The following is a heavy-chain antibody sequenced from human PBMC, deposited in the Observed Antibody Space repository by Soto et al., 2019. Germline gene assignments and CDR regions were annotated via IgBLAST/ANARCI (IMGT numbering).Heavy chain of an antibody. CDR3: ARRAAAGLYYFDY. Sequence: QLQLQESGPGLVKPSETLSLTCTVSGGSISSSSYYWGWIRQPPGKGLEWIGSIYYSGSTYYNPSLKSRVTISVDTSKNQFSLKLSSVTAADTAVYYCARRAAAGLYYFDYWGQGTLVTVSS. D-gene: IGHD6-13*01. V-gene: IGHV4-39*01. CDR2: IYYSGST. CDR1: GGSISSSSYY. J-gene: IGHJ4*02.